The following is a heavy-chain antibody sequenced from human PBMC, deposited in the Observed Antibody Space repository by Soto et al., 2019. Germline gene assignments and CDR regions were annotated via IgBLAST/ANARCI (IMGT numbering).Heavy chain of an antibody. D-gene: IGHD5-12*01. CDR1: GYTFTSYG. J-gene: IGHJ4*02. Sequence: QVQLVQSGAEVKKPGASVKVSCKASGYTFTSYGISWVRQAPGQGLEWMGWISAYNGNTNYAQKLQGRVTMTTDTSTSTAYMELRSLRSDDTAVYYCARVTGYDYWSRGTNLKCYFDYWGQGTLVTVSS. CDR3: ARVTGYDYWSRGTNLKCYFDY. V-gene: IGHV1-18*01. CDR2: ISAYNGNT.